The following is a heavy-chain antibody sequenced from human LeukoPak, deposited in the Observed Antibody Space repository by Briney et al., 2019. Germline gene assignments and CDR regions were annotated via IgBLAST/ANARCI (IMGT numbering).Heavy chain of an antibody. CDR1: GFTFSSYE. CDR2: ISSSGSTI. CDR3: ARNFGGGDSSGPYS. Sequence: GGSLRLSCAASGFTFSSYEMNWVRQAPGKGLEWVSYISSSGSTIYYADSVKGRFTISRDNAKNSLYLQMNSLRAEDTALYYCARNFGGGDSSGPYSWGQGTQVTVSS. V-gene: IGHV3-48*03. D-gene: IGHD3-22*01. J-gene: IGHJ4*02.